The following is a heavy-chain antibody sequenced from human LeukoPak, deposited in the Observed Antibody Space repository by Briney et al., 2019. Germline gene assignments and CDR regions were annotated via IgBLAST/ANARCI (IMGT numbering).Heavy chain of an antibody. V-gene: IGHV1-18*01. CDR1: GYTFTSYG. CDR3: ARYLETILNGYLDY. D-gene: IGHD3-9*01. CDR2: ISAYNGNT. Sequence: ASVKASGKASGYTFTSYGISWVRQAPGQGLEWMGWISAYNGNTNYAQKLQRRVTMTTDTSTSTAYMELRSLRTDDTAVYYWARYLETILNGYLDYWGQGTLVTVSS. J-gene: IGHJ4*02.